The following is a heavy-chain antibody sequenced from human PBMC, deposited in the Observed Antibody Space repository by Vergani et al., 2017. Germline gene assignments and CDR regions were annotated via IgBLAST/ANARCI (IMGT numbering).Heavy chain of an antibody. D-gene: IGHD2-21*01. CDR3: TKARQYEGDNVHDS. V-gene: IGHV3-30*02. CDR1: GFTFRIYG. J-gene: IGHJ1*01. CDR2: IRYDGTKR. Sequence: QVQLVESGGGVVQPGGSLRLSCIASGFTFRIYGMHWVRQAPGKGLEWVAFIRYDGTKRFYGDSVKGRFTISRDNSQTTVFLQMNSLRADDSAVYYCTKARQYEGDNVHDSWAQVALVTVAS.